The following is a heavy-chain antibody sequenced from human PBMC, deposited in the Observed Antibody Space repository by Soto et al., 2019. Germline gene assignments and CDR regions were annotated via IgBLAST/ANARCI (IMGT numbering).Heavy chain of an antibody. CDR3: ARGRGIVVVVAALGP. D-gene: IGHD2-15*01. J-gene: IGHJ5*02. CDR1: GYTFTSYY. Sequence: ASVKVSFKASGYTFTSYYMHWLRQAPGQGLEWMGIINPSGGSTSYAQKFQGRVTMTRDTSTSTVYMELSSLRSEDTAVYYCARGRGIVVVVAALGPWGQGTLVTVSS. V-gene: IGHV1-46*01. CDR2: INPSGGST.